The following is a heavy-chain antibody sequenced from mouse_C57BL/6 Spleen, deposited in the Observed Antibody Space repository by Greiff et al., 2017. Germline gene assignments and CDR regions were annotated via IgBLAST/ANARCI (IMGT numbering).Heavy chain of an antibody. CDR3: ARDYYGLDY. J-gene: IGHJ2*01. D-gene: IGHD1-1*01. Sequence: QVQLQQSGAELVRPGTSVKVSCKASGYAFTNYLIEWVKQRPGQGLEWIGVINPGSGGTNYNEKFKGKATLTADKSSSTAYMQLSSLTSEDSAVYFCARDYYGLDYWGQGTTLTVSS. V-gene: IGHV1-54*01. CDR2: INPGSGGT. CDR1: GYAFTNYL.